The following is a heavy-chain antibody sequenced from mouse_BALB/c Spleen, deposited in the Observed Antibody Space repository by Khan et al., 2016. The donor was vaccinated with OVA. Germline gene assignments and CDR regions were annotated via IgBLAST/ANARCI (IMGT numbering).Heavy chain of an antibody. CDR2: IWAGGST. CDR3: VRFYDPYYAMDY. Sequence: VQLQESGPGLVAPSQSLSIACTVSGFSLTTYGVNWVRQPPGEGLEWLGVIWAGGSTNYNSALRSRLSISKDNSTSQVFLKMHRLQTDDTAMYYCVRFYDPYYAMDYWGQGTSVTVSS. D-gene: IGHD2-3*01. CDR1: GFSLTTYG. J-gene: IGHJ4*01. V-gene: IGHV2-9*02.